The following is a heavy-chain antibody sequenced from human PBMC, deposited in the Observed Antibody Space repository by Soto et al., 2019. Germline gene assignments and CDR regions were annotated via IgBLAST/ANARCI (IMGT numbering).Heavy chain of an antibody. CDR1: GFTFSSYA. CDR3: SLRSTGWYFDY. V-gene: IGHV3-23*01. CDR2: ISGVGGST. D-gene: IGHD6-19*01. J-gene: IGHJ4*02. Sequence: GGSLRLSCAASGFTFSSYAMSWVRQAPGKVLELVSVISGVGGSTYYADSVKGLFTISRDNSKNTLYLQIKSLRAEDTAVYYCSLRSTGWYFDYWGQGTLVTVSS.